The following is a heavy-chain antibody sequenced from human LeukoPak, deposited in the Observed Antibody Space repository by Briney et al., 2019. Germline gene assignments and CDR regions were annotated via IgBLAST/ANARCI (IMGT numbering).Heavy chain of an antibody. CDR3: ARSVRQWLVLWNCVY. Sequence: ASVKVSCKASEGTFSSYAISWVRQAPGQGLEWMGGIIPILGTANYAQKFQGRVTITADESTSTAYMELSSLRSEDTAVYYCARSVRQWLVLWNCVYWGQGTLVTVSS. V-gene: IGHV1-69*13. J-gene: IGHJ4*02. D-gene: IGHD6-19*01. CDR2: IIPILGTA. CDR1: EGTFSSYA.